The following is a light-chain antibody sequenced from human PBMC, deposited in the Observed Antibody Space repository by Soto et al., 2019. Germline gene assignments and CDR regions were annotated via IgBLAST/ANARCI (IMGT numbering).Light chain of an antibody. V-gene: IGLV1-40*01. J-gene: IGLJ7*01. CDR2: GNT. CDR3: RSYDSTLSDSI. Sequence: QSVLTQPPSVSGAPGQRVTISCTGSSSNIGAGYDVYWYHQLPGTAPKLLIFGNTNRPSVVPDRFSGSKSGTSASLAITGLQADDEADYYCRSYDSTLSDSIFGGGTQLTVL. CDR1: SSNIGAGYD.